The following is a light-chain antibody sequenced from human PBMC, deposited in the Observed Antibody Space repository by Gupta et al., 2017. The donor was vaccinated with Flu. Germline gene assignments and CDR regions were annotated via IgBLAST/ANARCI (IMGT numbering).Light chain of an antibody. CDR2: EVS. Sequence: QSALTQPASVSGSPGHSITISCTGNSSDVGVYNYVSWYQQHPGKAPKLMIYEVSNRPSGVSNRFSGSKSGNTASLTIAGLQAEDEADYYCSSYTSSSTLGVFGGGTKLTVL. CDR3: SSYTSSSTLGV. J-gene: IGLJ3*02. CDR1: SSDVGVYNY. V-gene: IGLV2-14*01.